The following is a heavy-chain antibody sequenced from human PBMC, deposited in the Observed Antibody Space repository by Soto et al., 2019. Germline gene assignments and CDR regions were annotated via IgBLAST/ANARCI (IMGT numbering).Heavy chain of an antibody. CDR2: IYHSGST. V-gene: IGHV4-30-2*01. J-gene: IGHJ6*02. CDR1: GGSISSGGYS. Sequence: PSETLSLTCAVSGGSISSGGYSWSWIRQPPGKGLEWIGYIYHSGSTYYNPSLKSRVTISVDRSKNQFSLKLSSVTAADTAVYYCARDREIYGMDDWGQGTTVTVSS. CDR3: ARDREIYGMDD.